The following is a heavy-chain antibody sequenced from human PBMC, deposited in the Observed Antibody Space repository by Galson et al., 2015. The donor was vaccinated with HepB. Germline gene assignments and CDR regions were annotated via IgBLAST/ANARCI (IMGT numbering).Heavy chain of an antibody. CDR2: IIPILDTP. CDR1: GGTFNTYT. J-gene: IGHJ4*02. CDR3: AREVPVAGTRFDY. Sequence: SVKVSCGGSGGTFNTYTVSWVRQAPGQGLEWMGRIIPILDTPNYAQKFQGRVTFTADKFTSTAYMELSSLSSDDTAVYYCAREVPVAGTRFDYWGQGTLVTVSS. D-gene: IGHD6-19*01. V-gene: IGHV1-69*08.